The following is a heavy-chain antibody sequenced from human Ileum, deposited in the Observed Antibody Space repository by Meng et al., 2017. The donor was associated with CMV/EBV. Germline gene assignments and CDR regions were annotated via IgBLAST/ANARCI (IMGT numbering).Heavy chain of an antibody. Sequence: GHISRNYWGSWVRPPPGKGLECIGEVWIGEMSHSETTKYSPSLKSRVTISADRTKNDFSLKLTSVTAADTGVYFCARSPGYYSLDSWGQGILVTVSS. J-gene: IGHJ4*02. V-gene: IGHV4-4*01. CDR3: ARSPGYYSLDS. CDR1: GHISRNYW. CDR2: MSHSETT. D-gene: IGHD2-15*01.